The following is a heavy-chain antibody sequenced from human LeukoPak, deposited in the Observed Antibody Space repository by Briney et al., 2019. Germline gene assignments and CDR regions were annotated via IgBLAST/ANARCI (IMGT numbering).Heavy chain of an antibody. D-gene: IGHD3-3*01. V-gene: IGHV3-48*01. CDR3: AASTIFRALDY. Sequence: GGSLRLSCAASGFTFSSYSMNWVRQAPGKGLEWVSYISSSSSTIYYADSVKGRFTISRDNAKNSLYLQMNSLRAEDTAVYYCAASTIFRALDYWGQGTLVTVSS. J-gene: IGHJ4*02. CDR2: ISSSSSTI. CDR1: GFTFSSYS.